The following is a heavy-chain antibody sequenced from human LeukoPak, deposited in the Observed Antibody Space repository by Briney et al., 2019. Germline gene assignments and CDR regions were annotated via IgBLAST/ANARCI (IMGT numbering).Heavy chain of an antibody. CDR1: GGTFSSYT. CDR3: ARVQSGSYHQDAFDI. CDR2: IIPILGIA. V-gene: IGHV1-69*02. D-gene: IGHD1-26*01. J-gene: IGHJ3*02. Sequence: SVKVSCKASGGTFSSYTIGWVRQAPGQGLEWMGRIIPILGIANYAQKFQGRVTITADKSTSTACMELSSLRSEDTAVYYCARVQSGSYHQDAFDIWGQGTMVTVSS.